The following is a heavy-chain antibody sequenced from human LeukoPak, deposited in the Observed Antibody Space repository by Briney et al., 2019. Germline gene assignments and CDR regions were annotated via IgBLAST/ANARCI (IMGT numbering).Heavy chain of an antibody. V-gene: IGHV3-53*01. Sequence: GGSLRLSCAASGFTVSSNYMSWVRQAPGKGLEWVSVIYSGGSTYYADSVKGRFTISRDNAKNTLYLQMNSLRAEDTAVYYCARDPTYYYILTGYSYYYGMDVWGQGTTVTVSS. D-gene: IGHD3-9*01. CDR2: IYSGGST. CDR3: ARDPTYYYILTGYSYYYGMDV. CDR1: GFTVSSNY. J-gene: IGHJ6*02.